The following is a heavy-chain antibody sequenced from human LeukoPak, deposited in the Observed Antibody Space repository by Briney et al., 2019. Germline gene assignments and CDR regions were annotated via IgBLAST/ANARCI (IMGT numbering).Heavy chain of an antibody. CDR1: GFTFSSFE. CDR2: ISHSANTI. J-gene: IGHJ4*02. D-gene: IGHD6-13*01. CDR3: ARETDSSPLGY. V-gene: IGHV3-48*03. Sequence: GGSLRLSCAASGFTFSSFEMNWVRQAPGKGLEWVSYISHSANTIYYADSVKGRFTISRDNDKNSLYLQMNSLRAEDTAVYYCARETDSSPLGYWGQGTLVTVSS.